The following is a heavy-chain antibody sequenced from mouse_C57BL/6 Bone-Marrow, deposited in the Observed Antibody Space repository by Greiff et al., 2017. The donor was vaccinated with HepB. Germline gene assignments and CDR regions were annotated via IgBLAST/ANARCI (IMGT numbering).Heavy chain of an antibody. CDR1: GFSLTSYA. V-gene: IGHV2-9-1*01. CDR2: IWTGGGT. Sequence: VQLKESGPGLVAPSQSLSITCTVSGFSLTSYAISWVRQPPGKGLEWLGVIWTGGGTNYNSALKSRLSIRKDNSNSQVFVKMNSLQTDDTARYYVARKRPYYSNYDAMDYCGQGTSVTVSS. J-gene: IGHJ4*01. D-gene: IGHD2-5*01. CDR3: ARKRPYYSNYDAMDY.